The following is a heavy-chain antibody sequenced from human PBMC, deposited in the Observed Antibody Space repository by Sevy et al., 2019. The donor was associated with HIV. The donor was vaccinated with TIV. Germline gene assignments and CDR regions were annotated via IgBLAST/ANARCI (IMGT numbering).Heavy chain of an antibody. D-gene: IGHD3-16*01. Sequence: WETLSLTCIVSGGPISTCTNFWGSIRQPPVKGLEWIGSIYCGGSTYYNPSLKSRVAISVDTSKNQFSLKVNSVSAADTAVYYFARGRITFFDDWGQGALVTVSS. CDR3: ARGRITFFDD. J-gene: IGHJ4*02. CDR2: IYCGGST. CDR1: GGPISTCTNF. V-gene: IGHV4-39*01.